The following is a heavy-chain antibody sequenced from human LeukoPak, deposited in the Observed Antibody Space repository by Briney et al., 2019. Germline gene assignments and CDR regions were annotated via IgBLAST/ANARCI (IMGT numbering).Heavy chain of an antibody. Sequence: GGSLRLSCTASTFTFSGSEMNWVRQAPGGGLEWVSYISSSGSTIYYADSVKGRFTISRDNAKKSLYLQMNSLRAEDTAVYYCARDRAMVRGDIYYYMDVWGKGTTVTVSS. D-gene: IGHD3-10*01. CDR1: TFTFSGSE. V-gene: IGHV3-48*03. CDR2: ISSSGSTI. J-gene: IGHJ6*03. CDR3: ARDRAMVRGDIYYYMDV.